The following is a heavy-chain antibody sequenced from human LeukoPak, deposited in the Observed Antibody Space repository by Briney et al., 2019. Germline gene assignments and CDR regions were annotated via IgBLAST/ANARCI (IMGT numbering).Heavy chain of an antibody. D-gene: IGHD6-19*01. CDR3: ARDRSSVVN. CDR1: GDSVSRNTAG. CDR2: TYYRSKWYS. J-gene: IGHJ4*02. Sequence: SQTLSLTCAISGDSVSRNTAGWNWIRQSPSRGLEWLGRTYYRSKWYSDFAPSVRSRITINPDTSKNQFSLKLSSVTAADTAVYYCARDRSSVVNRGQGTLVTVSS. V-gene: IGHV6-1*01.